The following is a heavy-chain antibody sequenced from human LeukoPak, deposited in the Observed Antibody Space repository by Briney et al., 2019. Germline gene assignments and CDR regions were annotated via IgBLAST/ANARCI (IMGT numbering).Heavy chain of an antibody. CDR3: ARVHARGSDY. V-gene: IGHV4-34*01. J-gene: IGHJ4*02. Sequence: SETLSLTCAVYGGSFSGYYWSWIRQPPGKGLEWIGEINHSGSTNYNPSLKSRVTISVDTSKNQFSLKLSSVTAADTAVYYCARVHARGSDYWGQGTLVTVSS. D-gene: IGHD6-25*01. CDR2: INHSGST. CDR1: GGSFSGYY.